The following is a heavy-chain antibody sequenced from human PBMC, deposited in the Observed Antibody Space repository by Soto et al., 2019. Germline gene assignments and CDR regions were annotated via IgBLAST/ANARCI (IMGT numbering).Heavy chain of an antibody. V-gene: IGHV1-18*01. CDR2: ISAYNGNT. CDR3: AVNYDILTGPPTDAFYI. CDR1: GYTFTSYG. D-gene: IGHD3-9*01. Sequence: GASVKVSCKASGYTFTSYGISWVRQAPGQGLEWMGWISAYNGNTNYAQKLQGRVTMTTDTSTSTAYMELRSLRSDDTAVYYCAVNYDILTGPPTDAFYIWGQGTMVTVSS. J-gene: IGHJ3*02.